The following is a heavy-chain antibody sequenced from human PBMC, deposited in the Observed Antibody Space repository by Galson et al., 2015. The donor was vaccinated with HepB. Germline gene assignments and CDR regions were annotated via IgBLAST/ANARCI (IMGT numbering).Heavy chain of an antibody. D-gene: IGHD3-10*01. Sequence: SVKVSCKASGYTFTSYAMNWVRQAPGQGLEWMGWINTNTGNPTYAQGFTGRFVFSLDTSVSTAYLQISSLKAEDTAVYYCARDSRPRALYGSGSSDYWGQGTLVTVSS. J-gene: IGHJ4*02. V-gene: IGHV7-4-1*02. CDR2: INTNTGNP. CDR1: GYTFTSYA. CDR3: ARDSRPRALYGSGSSDY.